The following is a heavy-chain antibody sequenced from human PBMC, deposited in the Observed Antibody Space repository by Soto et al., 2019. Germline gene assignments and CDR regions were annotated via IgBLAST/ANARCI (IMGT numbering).Heavy chain of an antibody. D-gene: IGHD5-12*01. CDR1: GAAINTYS. CDR3: ARDREDGYKFYYGMDV. Sequence: PTETLSLTCSVSGAAINTYSWTWIRQPAGKGLEWIGRIYTSASINYNPSLKGRVTLSVDTSTNQVSLRLASVTAADTAIYYCARDREDGYKFYYGMDVWGQGTTVTVSS. V-gene: IGHV4-4*07. J-gene: IGHJ6*02. CDR2: IYTSASI.